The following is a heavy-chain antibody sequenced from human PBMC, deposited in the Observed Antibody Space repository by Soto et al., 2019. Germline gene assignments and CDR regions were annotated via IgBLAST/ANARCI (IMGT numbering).Heavy chain of an antibody. D-gene: IGHD3-10*01. CDR1: GFTFSSYD. V-gene: IGHV3-13*01. Sequence: GGSLRLSCAASGFTFSSYDMHWVRQATGKGLEWVSAIGTAGDTYYPGSVKGRFTISRENAKNSLYLQMNSLRAGDTAVYYCARSTISGFVFDPWGQGTLVTVSS. CDR3: ARSTISGFVFDP. J-gene: IGHJ5*02. CDR2: IGTAGDT.